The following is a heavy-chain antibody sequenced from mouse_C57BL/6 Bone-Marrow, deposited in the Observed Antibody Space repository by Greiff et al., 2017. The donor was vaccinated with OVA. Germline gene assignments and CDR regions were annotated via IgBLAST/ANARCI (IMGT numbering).Heavy chain of an antibody. CDR3: TRDRSYGSPAMDY. CDR2: ISSGGDYI. CDR1: GFTFSSYA. J-gene: IGHJ4*01. Sequence: EVMLVESGEGLVKPGGSLKLSCAASGFTFSSYAMSWVRQTPEKRLEWVAYISSGGDYIYYADTVKGRFTISRDNARNTLYLQMSSLKSEDTAMYYCTRDRSYGSPAMDYWGQGTSVTVSS. V-gene: IGHV5-9-1*02. D-gene: IGHD1-1*01.